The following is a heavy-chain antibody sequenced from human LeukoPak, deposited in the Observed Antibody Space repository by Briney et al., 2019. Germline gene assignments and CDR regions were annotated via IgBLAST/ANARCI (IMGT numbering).Heavy chain of an antibody. Sequence: GGSLRLSCAASGFTFSSNWMHWVRHAPGKGLVWVSRINSDGSSTNYADSVKGRFTISRDNAKNTLYLQMNSLRAEDTAVYYCARAKGGYSFGLFDYWGQGTLVTVSS. J-gene: IGHJ4*02. V-gene: IGHV3-74*01. CDR1: GFTFSSNW. D-gene: IGHD5-18*01. CDR2: INSDGSST. CDR3: ARAKGGYSFGLFDY.